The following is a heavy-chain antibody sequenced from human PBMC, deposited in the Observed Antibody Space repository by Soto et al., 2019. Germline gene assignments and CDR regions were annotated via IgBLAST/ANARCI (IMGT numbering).Heavy chain of an antibody. V-gene: IGHV3-11*01. J-gene: IGHJ3*02. CDR2: IDRHGHTM. D-gene: IGHD1-1*01. Sequence: QVQLVESGGGLVKPGGSLRLSCEASGFSFSGYYMTWIRQAPGKGLEWLSYIDRHGHTMYYADSVKGRFTISRDNAKNSVFLEMNRPRAEDRAVYFCVRERAGTGNFPHDAFDIWGQGTMVTVS. CDR1: GFSFSGYY. CDR3: VRERAGTGNFPHDAFDI.